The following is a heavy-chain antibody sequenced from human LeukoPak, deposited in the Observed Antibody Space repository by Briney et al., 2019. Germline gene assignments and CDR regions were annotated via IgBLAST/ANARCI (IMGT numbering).Heavy chain of an antibody. CDR1: GFTFSSYG. CDR3: ARDRAPIHYYDSSGYDP. Sequence: GGSLRLSCAASGFTFSSYGMSWVRQAPGKGLEWVSAISGSGGSTYYADSVKGRFTISRDNAKNSLYLQMNSLRAEDTAVYYCARDRAPIHYYDSSGYDPWGQGTLVTVSS. D-gene: IGHD3-22*01. J-gene: IGHJ5*02. V-gene: IGHV3-23*01. CDR2: ISGSGGST.